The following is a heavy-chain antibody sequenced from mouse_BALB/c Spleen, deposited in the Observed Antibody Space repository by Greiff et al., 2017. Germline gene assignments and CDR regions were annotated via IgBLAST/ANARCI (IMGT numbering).Heavy chain of an antibody. V-gene: IGHV1-74*01. J-gene: IGHJ2*01. CDR3: ACDYYGSSYEDY. D-gene: IGHD1-1*01. CDR1: GYSFTSYW. CDR2: IDPSDSET. Sequence: QVQLQQSGPQLVRPGASVKISCKASGYSFTSYWMHWVKQRPGQGLEWIGMIDPSDSETRLNQKFKDKATLTVDNSSSTAYMELRSLTSEDSAVYYCACDYYGSSYEDYWGQGTTLTVSS.